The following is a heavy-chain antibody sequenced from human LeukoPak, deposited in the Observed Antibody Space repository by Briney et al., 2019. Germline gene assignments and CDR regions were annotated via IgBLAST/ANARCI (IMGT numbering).Heavy chain of an antibody. D-gene: IGHD3-9*01. CDR1: GGSISSSSYY. CDR3: ARGKPPNTSLVLRYFDWLPPSYYYYYMDV. CDR2: IHYSGST. J-gene: IGHJ6*03. V-gene: IGHV4-39*07. Sequence: PSETLSLTCTVSGGSISSSSYYWGWIRQPPGKGLEWIGSIHYSGSTYYNPSLKSRVTISVDTSKNQFSLKLSSVTAADTAVYYCARGKPPNTSLVLRYFDWLPPSYYYYYMDVWGKGTTVTISS.